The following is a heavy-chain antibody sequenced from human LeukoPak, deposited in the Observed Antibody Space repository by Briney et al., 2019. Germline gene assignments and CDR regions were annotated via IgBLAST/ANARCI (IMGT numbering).Heavy chain of an antibody. V-gene: IGHV5-51*01. D-gene: IGHD6-19*01. Sequence: KPGESLKISCKGSGYSFTSYWIGWVRPMPGKGLEWMGIIYPGDSDTRYSPSFQGQVTISADKSISTAYLQWSSLKASDTAMYYCARTPDGVAGKYYFDYWGQGTLVTVSS. J-gene: IGHJ4*02. CDR1: GYSFTSYW. CDR2: IYPGDSDT. CDR3: ARTPDGVAGKYYFDY.